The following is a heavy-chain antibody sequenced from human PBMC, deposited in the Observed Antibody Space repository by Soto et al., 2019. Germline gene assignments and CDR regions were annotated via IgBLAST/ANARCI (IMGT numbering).Heavy chain of an antibody. CDR2: IYYSGST. J-gene: IGHJ3*01. Sequence: QVQLQESGPGLVKPSETLSLTCTFSGGSISSYYWSWXXXPPGKGLEWIGFIYYSGSTNYNPSLKSXVTIXXXXXXXXXXXXXXXXXXXXXXXXXXXXVVPAPSGGAFDVWGQGTMVTVSS. CDR3: XXVVPAPSGGAFDV. D-gene: IGHD2-2*01. V-gene: IGHV4-59*01. CDR1: GGSISSYY.